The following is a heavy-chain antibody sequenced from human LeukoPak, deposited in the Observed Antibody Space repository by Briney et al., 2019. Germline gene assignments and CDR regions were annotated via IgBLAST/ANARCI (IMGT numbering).Heavy chain of an antibody. CDR2: IYPGDSDT. CDR3: ARQFHTARLNSGFDP. CDR1: GYSFTSYW. J-gene: IGHJ5*02. Sequence: GESLKISCQGSGYSFTSYWIGWVRQMPGKGLEWMGIIYPGDSDTRYSPSFQGQVTISADKSISTAYLQWSSLKASDTAMYYCARQFHTARLNSGFDPWGQGTMVTVSS. V-gene: IGHV5-51*01. D-gene: IGHD2-21*01.